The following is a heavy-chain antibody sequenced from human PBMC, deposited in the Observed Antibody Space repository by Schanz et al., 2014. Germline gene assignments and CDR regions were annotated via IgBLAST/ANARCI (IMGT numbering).Heavy chain of an antibody. CDR1: GGTFSTYT. CDR2: IIPILGIA. J-gene: IGHJ4*02. Sequence: QVQLVQSGAEVKKPGSSVKVSCKASGGTFSTYTISWVRQAPGQGLEWMGRIIPILGIANYAQKFQGRVTKTADKSTSTAYMDLTSLRFDDTAVYYCARDFSAYVGNYFDYWGQGTLVTVSS. D-gene: IGHD5-12*01. V-gene: IGHV1-69*08. CDR3: ARDFSAYVGNYFDY.